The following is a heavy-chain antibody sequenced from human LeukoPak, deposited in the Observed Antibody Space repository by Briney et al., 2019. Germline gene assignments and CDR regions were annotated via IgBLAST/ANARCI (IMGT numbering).Heavy chain of an antibody. V-gene: IGHV4-59*12. CDR3: AKISPTTLYDPRGWFDP. D-gene: IGHD3-3*01. CDR1: GGSISSYY. CDR2: IFYSGST. Sequence: SETLSLTCTVSGGSISSYYWSWIRQPPGKGLEWIGYIFYSGSTNYNPSLKSRVTISVDKSKNQFSLKLSSVTAADTAVYYCAKISPTTLYDPRGWFDPWGQGTLVTVSS. J-gene: IGHJ5*02.